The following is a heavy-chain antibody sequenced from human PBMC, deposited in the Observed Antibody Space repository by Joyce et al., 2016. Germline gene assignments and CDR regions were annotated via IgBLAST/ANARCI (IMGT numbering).Heavy chain of an antibody. CDR1: GFSFNTYS. V-gene: IGHV3-48*02. Sequence: EVQLVESGGGLVQPGGSLRLSCAASGFSFNTYSLNWVRQAPGKGLAWLSYISASSGTIYYADSVKGRFTISRDNAKNSVYLQMNSLRDEDTAVYYCARVGRTGYTCDYWGQGTLVTVSS. D-gene: IGHD5-24*01. J-gene: IGHJ4*02. CDR2: ISASSGTI. CDR3: ARVGRTGYTCDY.